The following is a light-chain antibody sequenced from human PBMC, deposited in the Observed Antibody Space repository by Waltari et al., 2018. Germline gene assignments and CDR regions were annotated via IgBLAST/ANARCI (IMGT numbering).Light chain of an antibody. CDR3: YSSDSTGLRV. J-gene: IGLJ1*01. Sequence: SYELTQPPSVSVSPGQTARITCPGHELPRKFAYWFQQKSGPAPRLVIYEDTKRPSGIPERFSGSSSGTVATLTITGAQVDDEADYYCYSSDSTGLRVFGGGTTVVVL. CDR2: EDT. CDR1: ELPRKF. V-gene: IGLV3-10*01.